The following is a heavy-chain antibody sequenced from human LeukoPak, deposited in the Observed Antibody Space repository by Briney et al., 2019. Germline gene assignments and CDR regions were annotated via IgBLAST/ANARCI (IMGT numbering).Heavy chain of an antibody. Sequence: GESLRLSCAASGFTFSSYWMHWVRQAPGKGLVWVSRINSDGSSTSYADSVKGRFTISRDNAKNTLYLQMNSLRAEDTAVYYCASEYGSSWYAPHYYYGMDVWGQGTTVTVSS. CDR3: ASEYGSSWYAPHYYYGMDV. V-gene: IGHV3-74*01. D-gene: IGHD6-13*01. CDR1: GFTFSSYW. CDR2: INSDGSST. J-gene: IGHJ6*02.